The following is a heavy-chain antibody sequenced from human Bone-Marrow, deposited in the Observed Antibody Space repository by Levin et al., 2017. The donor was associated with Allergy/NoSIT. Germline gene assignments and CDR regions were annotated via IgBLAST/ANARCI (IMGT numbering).Heavy chain of an antibody. CDR2: INPNSGGT. J-gene: IGHJ4*02. D-gene: IGHD2-15*01. Sequence: GASVKVSCKASGYTFTGYYMHWVRQAPGQGLEWMGWINPNSGGTNYAQKFQGRVTMTRDTSISTAYMELSRLRSDDTAVYYCARLGYCSGGSCYEFDYWGQGTLVTVSS. CDR1: GYTFTGYY. CDR3: ARLGYCSGGSCYEFDY. V-gene: IGHV1-2*02.